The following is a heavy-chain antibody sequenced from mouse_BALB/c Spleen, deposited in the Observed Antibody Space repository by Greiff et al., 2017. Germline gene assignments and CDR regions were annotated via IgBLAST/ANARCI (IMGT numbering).Heavy chain of an antibody. CDR1: GYSITSGYY. CDR2: ISYDGSN. J-gene: IGHJ2*01. CDR3: ALLLRPFDY. D-gene: IGHD1-1*01. Sequence: EVQVVESGPGLVKPSQSLSLTCSVTGYSITSGYYWNWIRQFPGNKLEWMGYISYDGSNNYNPSLKNRISITRDTSKNQFFLKLNSVTTEDTATYYCALLLRPFDYWGQGTTRTVSS. V-gene: IGHV3-6*02.